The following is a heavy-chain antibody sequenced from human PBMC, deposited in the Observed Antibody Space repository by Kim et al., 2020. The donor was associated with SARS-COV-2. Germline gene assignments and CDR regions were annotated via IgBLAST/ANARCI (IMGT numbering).Heavy chain of an antibody. V-gene: IGHV3-23*01. J-gene: IGHJ4*02. CDR3: AKADLIDSYGSGSYYTDLLDY. CDR2: ISGSGGST. D-gene: IGHD3-10*01. Sequence: GGSLRLSCAASGFTFSSYAMSWVRQAPGKGLEWVSAISGSGGSTYYADSVKCRFTISRDNSKNTLYLQMNSLRAEDTAVYYCAKADLIDSYGSGSYYTDLLDYWGQGTLVTVSS. CDR1: GFTFSSYA.